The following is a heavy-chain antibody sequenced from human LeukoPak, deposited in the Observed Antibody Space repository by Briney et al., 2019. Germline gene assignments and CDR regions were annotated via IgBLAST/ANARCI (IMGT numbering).Heavy chain of an antibody. V-gene: IGHV3-30*01. CDR2: MSYDGRNV. D-gene: IGHD6-19*01. CDR3: ARDANSIGWYFFDS. J-gene: IGHJ4*02. Sequence: PGGSLRLSCAASGLMFRSYAMHWVRQAPGKGLEWVAFMSYDGRNVFLADSVKGRFTISRDNSKNTLYLQMNSLRADDTAVYYCARDANSIGWYFFDSWGQGTLVSVSS. CDR1: GLMFRSYA.